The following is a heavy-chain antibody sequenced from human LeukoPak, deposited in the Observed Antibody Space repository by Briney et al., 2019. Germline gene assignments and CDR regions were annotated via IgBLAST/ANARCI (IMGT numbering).Heavy chain of an antibody. V-gene: IGHV3-20*04. CDR3: IRDGLGTSPYDL. D-gene: IGHD7-27*01. CDR2: IDRNGDST. J-gene: IGHJ5*02. CDR1: GFTFDDYG. Sequence: GGSLRLSCAASGFTFDDYGMSWVRQAPGKGLEWVSGIDRNGDSTGYADSVKGRFTISRDNAKNSLYLQMDSLRPEDTAVYYCIRDGLGTSPYDLWGQGALVTVSS.